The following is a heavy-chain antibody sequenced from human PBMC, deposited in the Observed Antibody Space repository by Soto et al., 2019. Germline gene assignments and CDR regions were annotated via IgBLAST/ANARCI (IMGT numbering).Heavy chain of an antibody. V-gene: IGHV4-59*01. J-gene: IGHJ3*02. CDR3: ARRRFDAFDI. CDR2: IYYSGST. Sequence: QVQLQESGPGLVKPSETLSLTCTVSGGSISSYYWSWIRQPPGKGLEWIGYIYYSGSTNYTPSLKSRVTLSVDTSKNQFSLKLSSVTAADTAVYYCARRRFDAFDIWGQGTMVTVSS. CDR1: GGSISSYY.